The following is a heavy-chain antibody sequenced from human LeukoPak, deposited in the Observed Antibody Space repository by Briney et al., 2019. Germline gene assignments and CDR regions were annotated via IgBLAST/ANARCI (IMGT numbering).Heavy chain of an antibody. Sequence: SETLSLTCAVYGGSFSGYYWSWIRQPPGKGLEWIGEINHSGSTNYNPSLKSRVTISVDTSKNQFSLKLSSVTAADTAVYYCARDGELLGSGWDTPFDYWGQGTLVTVSS. CDR3: ARDGELLGSGWDTPFDY. CDR2: INHSGST. D-gene: IGHD6-19*01. J-gene: IGHJ4*02. CDR1: GGSFSGYY. V-gene: IGHV4-34*01.